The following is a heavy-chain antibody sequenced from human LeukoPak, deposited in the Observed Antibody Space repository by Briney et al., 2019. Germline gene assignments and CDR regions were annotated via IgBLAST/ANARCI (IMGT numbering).Heavy chain of an antibody. J-gene: IGHJ4*02. V-gene: IGHV1-8*01. Sequence: ASVKVSCKASGYTFTSYDINWVRQATGQGLEWMGWMNANSGNTGYAQKFQGRVIMTRNTSISTAYMELSSLRSEDTAVYYCARGPPIVVVVAATESDYWGQGTLVTVSS. CDR1: GYTFTSYD. CDR2: MNANSGNT. D-gene: IGHD2-15*01. CDR3: ARGPPIVVVVAATESDY.